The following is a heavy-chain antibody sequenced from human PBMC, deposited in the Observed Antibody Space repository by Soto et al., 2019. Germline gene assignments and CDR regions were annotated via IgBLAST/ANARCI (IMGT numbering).Heavy chain of an antibody. V-gene: IGHV4-59*01. CDR1: GGSIISYY. Sequence: SETLSLTCTVSGGSIISYYWSWIRQPPGKGLEWIGYIYYSGSTNYNPSLKSRVTISVDTSKNQFSLKLSSVTAADTAVYYCARHSIYPMLWGIAPWGKGTLVTVSS. D-gene: IGHD2-2*01. CDR3: ARHSIYPMLWGIAP. CDR2: IYYSGST. J-gene: IGHJ5*02.